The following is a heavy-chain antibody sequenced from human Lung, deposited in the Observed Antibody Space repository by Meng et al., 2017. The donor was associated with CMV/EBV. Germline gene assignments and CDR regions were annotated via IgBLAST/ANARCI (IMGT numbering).Heavy chain of an antibody. J-gene: IGHJ1*01. V-gene: IGHV4-4*02. CDR3: LRRSGGSV. D-gene: IGHD3-10*01. Sequence: QGQLRESRPALVKPSETLSLTCAVSGDSITNHNWWAWVRQPPGKRLEWIGEIPHRGSSAYNPSLKSRVSMSIDKSKNQFSLKLTSVTAADTAVYHCLRRSGGSVWGQGTLVTVSS. CDR1: GDSITNHNW. CDR2: IPHRGSS.